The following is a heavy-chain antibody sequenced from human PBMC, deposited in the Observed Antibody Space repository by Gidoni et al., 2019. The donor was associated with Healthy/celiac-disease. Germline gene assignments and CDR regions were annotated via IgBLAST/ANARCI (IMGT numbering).Heavy chain of an antibody. CDR3: ARFGYGDYVGRRPNWYFDL. CDR1: GGSISSYY. D-gene: IGHD4-17*01. CDR2: IYTSGST. J-gene: IGHJ2*01. Sequence: QVQLQESGPGLVKPSETLSLTCTVSGGSISSYYWSWIRQPAGKGLEWIGRIYTSGSTNYNPSLKSRVTMSVDTSKNQFSRKLSSVTAADTAVYYCARFGYGDYVGRRPNWYFDLWGRGTLVTVSS. V-gene: IGHV4-4*07.